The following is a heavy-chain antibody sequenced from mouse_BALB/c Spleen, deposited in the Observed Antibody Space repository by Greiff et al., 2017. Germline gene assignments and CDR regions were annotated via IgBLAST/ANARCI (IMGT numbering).Heavy chain of an antibody. CDR1: GFTFSSFG. J-gene: IGHJ3*01. V-gene: IGHV5-17*02. CDR3: ASPIYYDYGVAY. CDR2: ISSGSSTI. Sequence: VQLKQSGGGLVQPGGSRKLSCAASGFTFSSFGMHWVRQAPEKGLEWVAYISSGSSTIYYADTVKGRFTISRDNPKNTLFLQMTSLRSEDTAMYYCASPIYYDYGVAYWGQGTLVTVSA. D-gene: IGHD2-4*01.